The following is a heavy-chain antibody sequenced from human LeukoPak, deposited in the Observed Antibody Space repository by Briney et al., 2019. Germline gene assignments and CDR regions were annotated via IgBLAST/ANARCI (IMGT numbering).Heavy chain of an antibody. J-gene: IGHJ6*02. Sequence: SETLSLTCTVSAGSISSCYWSWIRHPPAKGLEWIGYIYYSGSTNYNPSLKSRVTISVDTSKNQFSLKLSSVTAADTAVYYCARVVPAFWGMDVWGQGTTVTVSS. CDR1: AGSISSCY. D-gene: IGHD2-2*01. CDR3: ARVVPAFWGMDV. CDR2: IYYSGST. V-gene: IGHV4-59*01.